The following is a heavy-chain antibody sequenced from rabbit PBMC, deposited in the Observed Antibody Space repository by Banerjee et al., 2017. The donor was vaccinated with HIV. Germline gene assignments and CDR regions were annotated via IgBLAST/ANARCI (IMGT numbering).Heavy chain of an antibody. CDR1: GFTITSNYD. V-gene: IGHV1S40*01. CDR2: WDTGGGRA. D-gene: IGHD1-1*01. CDR3: ARHETGTSGWNFNL. J-gene: IGHJ4*01. Sequence: QSLEESGGDLVKPGASLTLTCTASGFTITSNYDMCWVRQAPGKGLEWIGCWDTGGGRAYYASWAKGRFTISKTSSTTVTLQMTSLTAADTATYFCARHETGTSGWNFNLWGPGTLVTVS.